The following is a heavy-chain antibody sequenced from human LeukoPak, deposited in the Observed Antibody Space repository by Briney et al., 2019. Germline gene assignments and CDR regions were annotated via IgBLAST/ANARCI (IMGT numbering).Heavy chain of an antibody. CDR3: ARGGYRQLAYFDY. CDR1: GFTFDDYG. D-gene: IGHD3-16*02. V-gene: IGHV3-20*04. J-gene: IGHJ4*02. CDR2: INWNGGTT. Sequence: GGSLRLSCEASGFTFDDYGMTWVRQVPGKGLEWISSINWNGGTTSYADSVKGRFTISRDNDKNSLYLQMNSLRAEDTALYYCARGGYRQLAYFDYWSQGTLVTVSS.